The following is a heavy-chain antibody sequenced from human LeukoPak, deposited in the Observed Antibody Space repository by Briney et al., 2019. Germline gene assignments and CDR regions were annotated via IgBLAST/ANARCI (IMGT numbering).Heavy chain of an antibody. CDR3: ARDLGVIRMTYYYYMDV. V-gene: IGHV1-18*01. CDR2: ISAYNGNT. Sequence: ASVKVFCKASGYTFTSYAMNWVRQAPGQGLEWMGWISAYNGNTNYAQKLQGRVTMTTDTSTSTAYMELRSLRSDDTAVYYCARDLGVIRMTYYYYMDVWGKGTTVTVSS. D-gene: IGHD3-16*02. CDR1: GYTFTSYA. J-gene: IGHJ6*03.